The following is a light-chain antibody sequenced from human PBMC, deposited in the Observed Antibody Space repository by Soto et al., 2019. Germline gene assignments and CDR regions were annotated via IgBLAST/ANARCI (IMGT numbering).Light chain of an antibody. CDR1: QSISTW. CDR2: KAS. CDR3: QQYDSYSFT. V-gene: IGKV1-5*03. Sequence: DIQMTQSPSTLSASVGDRVTITCRANQSISTWLAWYQRKPGKAPKLLIYKASSLESGVPSRFSGSGSGTEFTLTISSLQPDDVATYYCQQYDSYSFTFGPGTKVDIK. J-gene: IGKJ3*01.